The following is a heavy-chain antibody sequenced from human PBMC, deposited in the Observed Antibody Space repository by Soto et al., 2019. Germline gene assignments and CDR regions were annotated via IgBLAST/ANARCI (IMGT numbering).Heavy chain of an antibody. CDR2: IYWDDDK. V-gene: IGHV2-5*02. CDR3: IQSRFGGDCLQSYASYYYYGMDV. D-gene: IGHD2-21*02. CDR1: AFSLSTGGVG. Sequence: SGPTLVNPTQNLTLTCTFSAFSLSTGGVGVGWIRQPPGKALEWLALIYWDDDKRYSPSLRSRLTITKDTSKNQVVLTMTNMDPVDTATYYCIQSRFGGDCLQSYASYYYYGMDVWGQGTTVTVSS. J-gene: IGHJ6*02.